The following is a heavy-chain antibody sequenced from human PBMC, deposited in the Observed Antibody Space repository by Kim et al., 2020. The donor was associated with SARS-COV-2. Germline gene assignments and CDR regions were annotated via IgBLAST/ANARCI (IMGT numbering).Heavy chain of an antibody. Sequence: GGSLRLSCAASGFTFSSYGMHWVRQAPGKGLEWVAVIWYDGSNKYYADSVKGRFTISRDNSKNTLYLQMNSLRAEDTAVYYCAGSLWFGELHYYYGMDVWGQGTTVTVSS. D-gene: IGHD3-10*01. V-gene: IGHV3-33*01. CDR2: IWYDGSNK. CDR3: AGSLWFGELHYYYGMDV. CDR1: GFTFSSYG. J-gene: IGHJ6*02.